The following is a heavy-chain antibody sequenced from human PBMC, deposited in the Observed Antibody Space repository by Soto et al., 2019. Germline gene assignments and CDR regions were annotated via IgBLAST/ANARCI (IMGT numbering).Heavy chain of an antibody. J-gene: IGHJ6*02. CDR1: GFTFSSYG. CDR3: AKDLGWATLGMVRAYYYYGMDV. CDR2: ISYDGSNK. V-gene: IGHV3-30*18. Sequence: QVQLVESGGGVVQPGRSLRLSCAASGFTFSSYGMHWVRQAPGKGLEWVAVISYDGSNKYYADSVNGRFTISRDNSKNTLYLQMNSLRAEDTAVYYCAKDLGWATLGMVRAYYYYGMDVWGQGTTVTVSS. D-gene: IGHD3-10*01.